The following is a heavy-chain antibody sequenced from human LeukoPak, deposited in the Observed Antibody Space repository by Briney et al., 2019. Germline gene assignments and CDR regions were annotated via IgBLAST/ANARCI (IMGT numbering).Heavy chain of an antibody. D-gene: IGHD6-13*01. J-gene: IGHJ4*02. CDR3: ACPKIAAAGYFDY. CDR2: IILIFGTA. V-gene: IGHV1-69*05. CDR1: GGTFSSYA. Sequence: SVKVSCKASGGTFSSYAISWVRQAPGQGLEWMGGIILIFGTANYAQKFQGRVTITTDESTSTAYMELSSLRSEDTAVYYCACPKIAAAGYFDYWGQGTLVTVSS.